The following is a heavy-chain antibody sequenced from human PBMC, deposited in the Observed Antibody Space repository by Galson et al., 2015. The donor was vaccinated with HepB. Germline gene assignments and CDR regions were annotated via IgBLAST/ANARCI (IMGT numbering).Heavy chain of an antibody. Sequence: SLRLSCAASGFTFSSYAMHWVRQAPGKGLEWVAVISYDGSNKYYADSVKGRFTISRDNSKNTLYLQMNSLRAEDTAVYYCARERRSRGGWFDPWGQGTLVTVSS. CDR3: ARERRSRGGWFDP. CDR2: ISYDGSNK. J-gene: IGHJ5*02. D-gene: IGHD3-16*01. V-gene: IGHV3-30-3*01. CDR1: GFTFSSYA.